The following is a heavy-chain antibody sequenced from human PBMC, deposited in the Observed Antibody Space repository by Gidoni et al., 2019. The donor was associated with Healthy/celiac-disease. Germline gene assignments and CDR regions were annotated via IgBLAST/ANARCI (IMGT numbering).Heavy chain of an antibody. V-gene: IGHV3-23*01. J-gene: IGHJ4*02. Sequence: EVQLLESGGGLVQPGGSLRLSCAASVFSFSSYAMSWVRQAPGKGLGWVSAISGSGGSTYYADSVKGRFTISRDNSKNTLYLQMNSLRAEDTAVYYCAKAMATIGDFDYWGQGTLVTVSS. CDR1: VFSFSSYA. CDR3: AKAMATIGDFDY. D-gene: IGHD5-12*01. CDR2: ISGSGGST.